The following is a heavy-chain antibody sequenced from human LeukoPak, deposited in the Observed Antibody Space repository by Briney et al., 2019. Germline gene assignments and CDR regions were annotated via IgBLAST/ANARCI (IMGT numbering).Heavy chain of an antibody. CDR3: ANDYDFGVVRTGCYYYGMDV. D-gene: IGHD3-3*01. V-gene: IGHV3-23*01. CDR2: ISGSGGST. Sequence: PGGSLRLSCAASGFTFSSYAMSWVRQAPGKGLEWVSAISGSGGSTYYADSVKGRFTISRDNSKNTLYLQMNSLRAEDTAVYYCANDYDFGVVRTGCYYYGMDVWGQGTTVTVSS. J-gene: IGHJ6*02. CDR1: GFTFSSYA.